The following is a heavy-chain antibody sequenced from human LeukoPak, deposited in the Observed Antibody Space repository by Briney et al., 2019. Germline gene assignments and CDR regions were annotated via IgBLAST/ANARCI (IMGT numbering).Heavy chain of an antibody. Sequence: SVEVSCKASGGTFSSYAISWVRQAPGQGLEWMGGIIPIFGTANYAQKFQGRVTITTDESTSTAYMELSSLRSEDTAVYYCARDLGRIAARPFYYYYYMDVWGKGTTVTVSS. CDR2: IIPIFGTA. V-gene: IGHV1-69*05. CDR3: ARDLGRIAARPFYYYYYMDV. CDR1: GGTFSSYA. J-gene: IGHJ6*03. D-gene: IGHD6-6*01.